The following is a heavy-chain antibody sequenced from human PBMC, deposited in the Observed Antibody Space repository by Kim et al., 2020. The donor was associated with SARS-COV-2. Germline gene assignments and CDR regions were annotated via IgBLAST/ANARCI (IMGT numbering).Heavy chain of an antibody. J-gene: IGHJ6*02. V-gene: IGHV3-15*01. Sequence: PVKGRFTISRDDSKNTLYPQMNSLKTEDTAVYYCTTVGSSWDYYYYGMDVWGQGTTVTVSS. D-gene: IGHD6-13*01. CDR3: TTVGSSWDYYYYGMDV.